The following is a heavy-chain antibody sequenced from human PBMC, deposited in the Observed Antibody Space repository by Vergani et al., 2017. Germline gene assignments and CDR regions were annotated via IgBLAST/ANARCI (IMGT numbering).Heavy chain of an antibody. CDR1: GYTFTGYY. CDR3: AREIAVAGTDYYYGMDV. V-gene: IGHV1-8*02. J-gene: IGHJ6*02. D-gene: IGHD6-19*01. CDR2: INPNSGNT. Sequence: QVQLVQSGAEVKKPGASVKVSCKASGYTFTGYYMHWVRQAPGQGLEWMGWINPNSGNTGYAQKFQGRVTMTRNTSISTAYMELSSLRSEDTAVYYCAREIAVAGTDYYYGMDVWGQGTTVTVSS.